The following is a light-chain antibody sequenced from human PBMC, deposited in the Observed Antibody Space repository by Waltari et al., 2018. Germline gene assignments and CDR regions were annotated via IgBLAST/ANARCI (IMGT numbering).Light chain of an antibody. J-gene: IGLJ2*01. CDR3: QAWDNNVVV. CDR1: KLGDKY. V-gene: IGLV3-1*01. CDR2: QSS. Sequence: SYELIQPPSVSVSPGQTARITCSGDKLGDKYASLNKQRPGQSPVLVIYQSSKRPSGIPERFSGSNSGNTASLTIGGTQTMDEADYYCQAWDNNVVVFGGGTKLTVL.